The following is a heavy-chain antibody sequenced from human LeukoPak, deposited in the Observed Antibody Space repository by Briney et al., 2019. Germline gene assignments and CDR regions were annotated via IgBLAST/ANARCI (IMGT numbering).Heavy chain of an antibody. CDR1: GGSISSGDYY. CDR3: ARGTYGDYDYYFGY. Sequence: PSQTLSLTCTVSGGSISSGDYYWSWIRQPPGKGLEWIGYIYYSGSTYYNPSLKSRVTISVDTSKNQFSLKLSSVTAADTAVYYCARGTYGDYDYYFGYWGQGTLVTVSS. V-gene: IGHV4-30-4*01. CDR2: IYYSGST. J-gene: IGHJ4*02. D-gene: IGHD4-17*01.